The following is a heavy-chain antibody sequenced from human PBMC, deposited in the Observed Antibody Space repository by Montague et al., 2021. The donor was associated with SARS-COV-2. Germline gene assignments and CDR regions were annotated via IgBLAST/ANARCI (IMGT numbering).Heavy chain of an antibody. CDR3: ARHGYYETYDAFDI. CDR2: IYYTGST. J-gene: IGHJ3*02. D-gene: IGHD3-22*01. Sequence: SETLSLTCTVSGGSISSSSYYWGRLRQPPGKGLEWFGSIYYTGSTYYNPSLKSRVTISVDTSKNQFSLKLSSVTAADTAVYYCARHGYYETYDAFDIWGQGKMVTVSS. V-gene: IGHV4-39*01. CDR1: GGSISSSSYY.